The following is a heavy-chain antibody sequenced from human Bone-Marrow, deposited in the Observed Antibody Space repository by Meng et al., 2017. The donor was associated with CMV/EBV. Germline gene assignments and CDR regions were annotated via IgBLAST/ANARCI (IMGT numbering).Heavy chain of an antibody. CDR3: ARGPSIVVVPATWSYGMDV. CDR2: MNPNSGNT. D-gene: IGHD2-2*01. J-gene: IGHJ6*02. V-gene: IGHV1-8*03. Sequence: ASVKVSCRASGYTFTSYDINWVRQVTGQGLEWMGWMNPNSGNTGYAQKFQGRVTITRNTSISTAYMVLISLRSEDTAVYYCARGPSIVVVPATWSYGMDVWGQGTTVTVSS. CDR1: GYTFTSYD.